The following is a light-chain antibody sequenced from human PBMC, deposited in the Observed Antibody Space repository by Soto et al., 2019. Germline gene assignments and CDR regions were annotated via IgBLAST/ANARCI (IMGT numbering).Light chain of an antibody. CDR1: SSDVGTYDF. V-gene: IGLV2-11*01. Sequence: QSALTQPRSVSGSPGQSVTISCTGTSSDVGTYDFVSWYQQHPGKAPRLMIFDVSERPSGVPDRFSGSKSGNTASLTVSGLQAEDEADYYCSSDAGSGTYVFGTGTKVTVL. CDR3: SSDAGSGTYV. J-gene: IGLJ1*01. CDR2: DVS.